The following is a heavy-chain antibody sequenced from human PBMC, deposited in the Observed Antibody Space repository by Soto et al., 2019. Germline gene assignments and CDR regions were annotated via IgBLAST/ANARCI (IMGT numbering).Heavy chain of an antibody. CDR3: AGSPEWSYALNEAVISTFGFY. CDR1: GDTFSKYA. CDR2: IIPIFGAP. J-gene: IGHJ4*02. D-gene: IGHD3-3*01. V-gene: IGHV1-69*01. Sequence: QVRLVQSGTEVKKPGSSVKVSCQASGDTFSKYAISWVRQAPGQGLEWMGGIIPIFGAPNHAQKFQSRVTITADEATTTVYMGLTRLTSEDTAVYYCAGSPEWSYALNEAVISTFGFYWGLGTLVTVSS.